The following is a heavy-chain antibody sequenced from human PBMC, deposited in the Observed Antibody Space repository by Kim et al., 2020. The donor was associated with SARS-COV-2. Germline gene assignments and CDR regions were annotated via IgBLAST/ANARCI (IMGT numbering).Heavy chain of an antibody. D-gene: IGHD1-20*01. J-gene: IGHJ6*02. Sequence: GGSLRLSCVASEFTFSHSGMSWVRQAPGKGLEWVSIISGSGGTAHYADSVRGRFTISRDNTKNTVYLEMDGLRGEDTAVYYCAKVDGITKLVTGYYYYAMGVWGQGTTVTVS. CDR1: EFTFSHSG. CDR3: AKVDGITKLVTGYYYYAMGV. V-gene: IGHV3-23*01. CDR2: ISGSGGTA.